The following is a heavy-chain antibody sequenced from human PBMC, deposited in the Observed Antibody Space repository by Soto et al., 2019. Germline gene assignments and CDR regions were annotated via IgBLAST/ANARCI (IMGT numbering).Heavy chain of an antibody. Sequence: SETLSLTCAVSGCSISSGYYWIRQSPGKGLEWIGTIYHSGSTYYNRSLKGRVTISVYTSKNQFSLKLSSVTAADTAVYYRARESAPHDFWSGSLPSGMDVWGQGTTVTVSS. CDR1: GCSISSGYY. J-gene: IGHJ6*02. V-gene: IGHV4-38-2*02. CDR3: ARESAPHDFWSGSLPSGMDV. CDR2: IYHSGST. D-gene: IGHD3-3*01.